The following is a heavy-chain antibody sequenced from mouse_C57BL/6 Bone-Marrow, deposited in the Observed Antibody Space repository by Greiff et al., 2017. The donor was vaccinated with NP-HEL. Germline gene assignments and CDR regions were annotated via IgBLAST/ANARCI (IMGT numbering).Heavy chain of an antibody. CDR3: ARYGYDGGGYYFDY. CDR2: INSDGGST. D-gene: IGHD2-2*01. V-gene: IGHV5-2*01. Sequence: EVHLVESGGGLVQPGESLKLSCESNEYEFPSHDMSWVRKTPEKRLELVAAINSDGGSTYYPDTMERRFIISRDNTKKTLYLQMSSLRSEDTALYYCARYGYDGGGYYFDYWGQGTTLTVSS. J-gene: IGHJ2*01. CDR1: EYEFPSHD.